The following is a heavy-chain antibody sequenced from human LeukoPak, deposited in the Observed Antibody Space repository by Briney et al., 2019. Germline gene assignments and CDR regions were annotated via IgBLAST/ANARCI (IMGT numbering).Heavy chain of an antibody. CDR1: GGSISSYY. J-gene: IGHJ4*02. V-gene: IGHV4-59*01. D-gene: IGHD1-26*01. CDR3: ARDNSGRNGPLDY. CDR2: IYNSGTT. Sequence: SETLSLTCTISGGSISSYYWSWIRQPPGKGLEWIGYIYNSGTTNYNPSLNSRVTISIDTSKSQLSLKLSSVTAADTAVYYCARDNSGRNGPLDYWGQGTLVTVSS.